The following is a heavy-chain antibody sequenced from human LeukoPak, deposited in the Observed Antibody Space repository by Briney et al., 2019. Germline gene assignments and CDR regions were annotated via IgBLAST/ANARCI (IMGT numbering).Heavy chain of an antibody. Sequence: ASVKVSCKASGYTFTSYGISWVRQAPGQGLEWMGWISAYNGNTNYAPKLQGRVTMTTDTSTSTAYMELRSLRSDDTAVYYCARTPDYVWGSYHDYWGQGTLVTVSS. CDR3: ARTPDYVWGSYHDY. J-gene: IGHJ4*02. CDR1: GYTFTSYG. D-gene: IGHD3-16*02. V-gene: IGHV1-18*01. CDR2: ISAYNGNT.